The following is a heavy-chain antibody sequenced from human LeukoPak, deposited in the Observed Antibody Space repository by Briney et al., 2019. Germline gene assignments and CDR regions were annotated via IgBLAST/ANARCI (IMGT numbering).Heavy chain of an antibody. J-gene: IGHJ6*03. CDR1: GFTFDDYG. D-gene: IGHD3-3*01. V-gene: IGHV3-20*04. CDR2: INWNGGST. CDR3: ARGSDFWSGFYYYYYYMDV. Sequence: GGSLRLSCAASGFTFDDYGMSWVRQAPGKGLEWVSGINWNGGSTGYADSVKGRFTISRDNAKNSLYLQMNSLRAEDTALYYCARGSDFWSGFYYYYYYMDVWGKGTTVTVSS.